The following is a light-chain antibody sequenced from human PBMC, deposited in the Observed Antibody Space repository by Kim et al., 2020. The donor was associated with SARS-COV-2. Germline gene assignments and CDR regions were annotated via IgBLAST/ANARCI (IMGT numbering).Light chain of an antibody. V-gene: IGKV3-11*01. J-gene: IGKJ4*01. CDR1: HSIGIS. CDR2: DAA. CDR3: QQHCKWPPAPS. Sequence: PGYGAPLSCRAIHSIGISLAWYQQTRGQAPMLLIYDAAIRATGIPDRFSGSGSGTDFTLSIGGLDPEDFGVYFCQQHCKWPPAPSFGGGTKGDIK.